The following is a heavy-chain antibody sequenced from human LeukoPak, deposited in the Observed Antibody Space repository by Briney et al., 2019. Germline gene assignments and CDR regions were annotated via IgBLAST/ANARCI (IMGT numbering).Heavy chain of an antibody. D-gene: IGHD2-2*01. CDR3: AKEWKSSTTWYQYYFDY. V-gene: IGHV3-53*01. J-gene: IGHJ4*02. Sequence: PGGSLRLSCAATGLSVSSNFMSWVRQAPGKGLEWVSVIYGGGSTYCADSVKGRFSISRDNFKDTLYLQMNSLRAEDTAVYYCAKEWKSSTTWYQYYFDYWGQGTLVAVSS. CDR1: GLSVSSNF. CDR2: IYGGGST.